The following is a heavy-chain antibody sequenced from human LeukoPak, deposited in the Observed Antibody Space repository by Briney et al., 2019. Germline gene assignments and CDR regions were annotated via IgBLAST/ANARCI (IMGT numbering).Heavy chain of an antibody. CDR2: LYYSGST. D-gene: IGHD2-15*01. Sequence: PSETLSLTCTVSGDSISNSRYYWGWIRQPPGKGLEWIGTLYYSGSTNYNPSLKSRVTISVDTSKNQFSLKLSSVTAADTAVYYCARSVEGYCRGGSCYYYSYYMDVWGKGTTVTVSS. J-gene: IGHJ6*03. CDR3: ARSVEGYCRGGSCYYYSYYMDV. CDR1: GDSISNSRYY. V-gene: IGHV4-61*05.